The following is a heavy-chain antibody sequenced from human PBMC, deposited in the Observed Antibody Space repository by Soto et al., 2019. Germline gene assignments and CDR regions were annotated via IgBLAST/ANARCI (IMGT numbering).Heavy chain of an antibody. D-gene: IGHD6-13*01. CDR1: XXSXTXXX. V-gene: IGHV5-51*01. J-gene: IGHJ3*02. CDR3: ARQEQIDAFDI. Sequence: GDXLKISGKXXXXSXTXXXXXXXRQMPGKGLEWMGIIYPGDSDTRYSPSFQGQVTISADKSISTAYLQWSSLKASDTAMYYCARQEQIDAFDIXGQGT. CDR2: IYPGDSDT.